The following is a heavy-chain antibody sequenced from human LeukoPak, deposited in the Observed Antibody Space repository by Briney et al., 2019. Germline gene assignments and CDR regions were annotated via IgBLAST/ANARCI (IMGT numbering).Heavy chain of an antibody. CDR2: IYTSGST. J-gene: IGHJ6*02. CDR1: GGSIRSDY. V-gene: IGHV4-4*07. Sequence: PSETLSLTCSVSGGSIRSDYWTWIRQPAGKGLEWIGRIYTSGSTNYNPSLKSQVTLSLDTSRNQFSLRLTAVTAADTAVYYCARGETDNYYYYGLGVWGHGTTVTVSS. D-gene: IGHD1-1*01. CDR3: ARGETDNYYYYGLGV.